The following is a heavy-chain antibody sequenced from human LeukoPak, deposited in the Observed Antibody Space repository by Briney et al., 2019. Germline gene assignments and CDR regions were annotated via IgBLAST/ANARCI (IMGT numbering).Heavy chain of an antibody. D-gene: IGHD6-13*01. CDR3: ARVRYSSSWNWFDP. J-gene: IGHJ5*02. Sequence: PSETLSLTCTVSGGSISSYYWSWIRQPAGKGLEWIGRIYTSGSTNYNPSLKSRVTMSVDTSKNQFSLKLSSVTAADTAVYYCARVRYSSSWNWFDPWGQGTLVTVSS. CDR2: IYTSGST. CDR1: GGSISSYY. V-gene: IGHV4-4*07.